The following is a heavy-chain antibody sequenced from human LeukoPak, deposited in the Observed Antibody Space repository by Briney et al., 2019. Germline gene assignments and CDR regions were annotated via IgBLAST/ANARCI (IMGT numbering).Heavy chain of an antibody. Sequence: SETLSLTCTVSGGSISSYYWSWIRQPPGKGLEWIGYIYYSGSTNYNPSLKSRVTISVDTSKNQFSLKLSSVTAANTAVYYCARESPPVLLWFGELSGWFDPWGQGTLVTVSS. J-gene: IGHJ5*02. CDR1: GGSISSYY. V-gene: IGHV4-59*01. CDR2: IYYSGST. D-gene: IGHD3-10*01. CDR3: ARESPPVLLWFGELSGWFDP.